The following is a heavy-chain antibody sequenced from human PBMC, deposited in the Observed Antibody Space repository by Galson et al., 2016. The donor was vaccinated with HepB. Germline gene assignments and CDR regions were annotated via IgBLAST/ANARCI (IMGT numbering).Heavy chain of an antibody. CDR1: GYSFINHW. D-gene: IGHD1-26*01. Sequence: QSGAEVKKPGESLRISCEGSGYSFINHWIVWVRQMPGKGLEWMGIIYPGDSDPRYSPSFKGQVTISADKSIGTAYLQWSSLKASDTAIDYCARGHSGISLPYLEYWGQGTLVTVSS. J-gene: IGHJ4*02. CDR3: ARGHSGISLPYLEY. CDR2: IYPGDSDP. V-gene: IGHV5-51*01.